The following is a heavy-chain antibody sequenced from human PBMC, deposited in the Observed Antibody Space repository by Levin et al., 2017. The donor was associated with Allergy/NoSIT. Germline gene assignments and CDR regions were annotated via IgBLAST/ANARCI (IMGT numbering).Heavy chain of an antibody. V-gene: IGHV3-21*01. CDR3: ASDGSYDTLDI. Sequence: KPSETLSLTCAASGFTFSGYTLNWVRQAPGKGLEWVSSISSSSTYIYYADSLKGRFTISRDDAKKSLSLQMNSLRVEDTAVYYCASDGSYDTLDIWGQGTMVTVSS. CDR1: GFTFSGYT. CDR2: ISSSSTYI. J-gene: IGHJ3*02. D-gene: IGHD6-6*01.